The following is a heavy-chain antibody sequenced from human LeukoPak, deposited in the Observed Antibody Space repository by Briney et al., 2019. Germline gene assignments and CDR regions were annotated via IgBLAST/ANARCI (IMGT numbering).Heavy chain of an antibody. Sequence: GASVKVSCKASGYTFTCYYMHWVRQAPGQGLEWMGWINPNSGGTNYAQKFQGRVTMTRDTSISTAYMELSRLRSDDTAVYYCASPQSIAAAGTTGENWFDPWGQGTLVTVSS. V-gene: IGHV1-2*02. J-gene: IGHJ5*02. D-gene: IGHD6-13*01. CDR3: ASPQSIAAAGTTGENWFDP. CDR1: GYTFTCYY. CDR2: INPNSGGT.